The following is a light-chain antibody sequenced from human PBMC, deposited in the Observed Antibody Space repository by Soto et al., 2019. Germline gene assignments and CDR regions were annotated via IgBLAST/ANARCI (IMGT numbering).Light chain of an antibody. CDR3: CSYAGSSTLV. CDR1: SSDVGSYNL. V-gene: IGLV2-23*02. CDR2: EVS. J-gene: IGLJ2*01. Sequence: QSALTQPASVSGSPGQSITISCTGTSSDVGSYNLVSWYQQHPGKAPKLMIYEVSKRPSGVSNRFSGSKSGNTASLTISGLQAEDDADYYCCSYAGSSTLVFGGVTQLTVL.